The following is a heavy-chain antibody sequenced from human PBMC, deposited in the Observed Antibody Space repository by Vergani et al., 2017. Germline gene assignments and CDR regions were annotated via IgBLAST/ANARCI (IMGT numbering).Heavy chain of an antibody. Sequence: EVQLVESGGGLVQPGRSLRLSCAASGFTFDDYAMHWVRQAPGKGLEWVSGISWNSGSIGYADSVKGRFTISRDNAKNSLYLQMNSLRAEDTALYYCAKRLGEETKVENPWGWFDPWGQGTLVTVSS. V-gene: IGHV3-9*01. CDR2: ISWNSGSI. J-gene: IGHJ5*02. D-gene: IGHD4-23*01. CDR3: AKRLGEETKVENPWGWFDP. CDR1: GFTFDDYA.